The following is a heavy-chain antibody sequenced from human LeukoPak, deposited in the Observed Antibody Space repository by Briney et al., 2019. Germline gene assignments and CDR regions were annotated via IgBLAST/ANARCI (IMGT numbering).Heavy chain of an antibody. D-gene: IGHD6-13*01. Sequence: PGGSLRLSCAASGFSFSSYAMSWVRQAPGKGLEWVSAIRGSGDRTHYADSVKGRFTISRDNSKNTLYLQMNSLRAEDTAVYYCARGGPAAGRFDYWGQGTLVTVSS. V-gene: IGHV3-23*01. CDR3: ARGGPAAGRFDY. J-gene: IGHJ4*02. CDR1: GFSFSSYA. CDR2: IRGSGDRT.